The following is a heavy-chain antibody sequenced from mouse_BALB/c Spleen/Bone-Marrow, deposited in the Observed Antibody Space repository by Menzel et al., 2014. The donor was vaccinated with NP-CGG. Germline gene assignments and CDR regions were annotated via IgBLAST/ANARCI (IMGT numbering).Heavy chain of an antibody. J-gene: IGHJ2*01. CDR3: ARRGDGYDFVDY. CDR2: INPSSGYT. Sequence: VQLQESGAELARPGASVKMSCRASGYTFTTYTIHWVRQRPGQGLEWIGYINPSSGYTNYIQKFKDKATLTADKSSSTAYMQLSSLTSEDSAVYYCARRGDGYDFVDYWGQGTTLTVSS. CDR1: GYTFTTYT. D-gene: IGHD2-2*01. V-gene: IGHV1-4*01.